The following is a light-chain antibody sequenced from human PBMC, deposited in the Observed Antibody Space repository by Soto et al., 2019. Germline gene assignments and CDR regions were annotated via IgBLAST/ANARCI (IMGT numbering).Light chain of an antibody. CDR2: CNN. J-gene: IGLJ3*02. CDR1: DSNIGNNA. V-gene: IGLV1-36*01. CDR3: AAWDDSLDAQV. Sequence: QAVVTQPPSVSGAPRQRVTISCSGSDSNIGNNAVNWYQLVPGKAPKVVIYCNNVVLSGVSDRFSGSKSGTSASLAISRLQSEDEADYYCAAWDDSLDAQVFGGGTKVTVL.